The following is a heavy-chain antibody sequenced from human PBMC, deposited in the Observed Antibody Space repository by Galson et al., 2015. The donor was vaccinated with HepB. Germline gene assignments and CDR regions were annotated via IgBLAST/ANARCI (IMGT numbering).Heavy chain of an antibody. CDR2: IIPILGIA. CDR1: GGTFSSYA. CDR3: ARTCSGGSCYPH. J-gene: IGHJ4*02. D-gene: IGHD2-15*01. Sequence: SVKVSCKASGGTFSSYAISWVRQASGQGLEWMGGIIPILGIANYAQKFQGRVTITADKSTSTAYMELSSLRSEDTAVYYCARTCSGGSCYPHWGQGTLVTVSS. V-gene: IGHV1-69*10.